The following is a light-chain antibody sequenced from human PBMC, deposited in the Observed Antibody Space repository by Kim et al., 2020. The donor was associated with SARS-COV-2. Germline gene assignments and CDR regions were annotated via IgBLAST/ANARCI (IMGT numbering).Light chain of an antibody. J-gene: IGKJ5*01. CDR1: QSISSH. Sequence: GGDRVIITSRTTQSISSHLNWYQQKPGKAPKLLIFAASSLQSGVPSRFSGSGSGTDFTLTITTLQPEDFATYYCQQGYSSPQITFGQGTRLEIK. CDR2: AAS. V-gene: IGKV1-39*01. CDR3: QQGYSSPQIT.